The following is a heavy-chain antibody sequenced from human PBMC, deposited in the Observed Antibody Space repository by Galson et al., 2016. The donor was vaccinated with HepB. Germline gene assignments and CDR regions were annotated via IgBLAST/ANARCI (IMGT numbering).Heavy chain of an antibody. CDR3: ARGIGRLRYVLGD. V-gene: IGHV6-1*01. D-gene: IGHD6-25*01. CDR2: TYYRSKWYH. J-gene: IGHJ4*02. CDR1: GDSVSNKSAA. Sequence: CAISGDSVSNKSAAWIWVRQSPSRGLEWLGTTYYRSKWYHDYAVSVKSRISINPDASKNQFSLQLNSVTPEDTAVYFCARGIGRLRYVLGDWGQGTLVTVSS.